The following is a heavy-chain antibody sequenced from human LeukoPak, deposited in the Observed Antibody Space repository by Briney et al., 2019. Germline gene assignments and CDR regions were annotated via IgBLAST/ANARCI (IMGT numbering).Heavy chain of an antibody. CDR3: ARDRYYDFWSGYYSSFDY. J-gene: IGHJ4*02. V-gene: IGHV3-7*01. D-gene: IGHD3-3*01. CDR1: GFTFSSYW. Sequence: GGSLRLSCAASGFTFSSYWMSWVRQAPGKGLEWVANIKQDGSEKYYVDSVKGRFTISRDNAKNSLYLQMNSLRAEDTAVYYCARDRYYDFWSGYYSSFDYWGQGTLVTVSS. CDR2: IKQDGSEK.